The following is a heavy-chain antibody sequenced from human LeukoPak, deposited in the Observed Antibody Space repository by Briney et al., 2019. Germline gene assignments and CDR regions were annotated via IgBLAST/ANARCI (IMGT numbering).Heavy chain of an antibody. Sequence: GGSLRLSCAASGFTFSSYWMHWVRHAPGKGLEWVSSISSSSSYIYYADSVKGRFTISRDNAKNSLYLQMNSLRAEDTAVYYCARGSLDGFDYWGQGTLVTVSS. D-gene: IGHD1-1*01. V-gene: IGHV3-21*01. CDR2: ISSSSSYI. J-gene: IGHJ4*02. CDR1: GFTFSSYW. CDR3: ARGSLDGFDY.